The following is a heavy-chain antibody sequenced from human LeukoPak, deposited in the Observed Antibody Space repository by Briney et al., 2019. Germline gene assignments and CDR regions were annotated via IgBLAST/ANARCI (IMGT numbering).Heavy chain of an antibody. CDR1: GGSISSYY. CDR2: IYTGGST. V-gene: IGHV4-4*07. Sequence: SETLSLTCTVSGGSISSYYWSWIRQPPGKGLEWIGRIYTGGSTNYNPSLKSRVTMSVDTSKNQFSLNLSSVTAADTAFYYCARETTGLARYFDYWGQGTLVTVSS. J-gene: IGHJ4*02. CDR3: ARETTGLARYFDY. D-gene: IGHD4-11*01.